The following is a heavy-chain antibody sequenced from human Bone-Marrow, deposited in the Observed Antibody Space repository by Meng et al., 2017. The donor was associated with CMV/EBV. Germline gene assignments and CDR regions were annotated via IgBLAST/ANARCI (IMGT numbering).Heavy chain of an antibody. Sequence: SETLSLTCTVSGGSVISYYWSWIRQSPGKGLDWIGYVHNDGGTNYNPSLKGRVTISVDTSKNQFSLKLSSVTAADTAVYYCARVDYDFWSGYWRLDPWGQGTLVTVSS. J-gene: IGHJ5*02. CDR2: VHNDGGT. V-gene: IGHV4-59*02. CDR1: GGSVISYY. D-gene: IGHD3-3*01. CDR3: ARVDYDFWSGYWRLDP.